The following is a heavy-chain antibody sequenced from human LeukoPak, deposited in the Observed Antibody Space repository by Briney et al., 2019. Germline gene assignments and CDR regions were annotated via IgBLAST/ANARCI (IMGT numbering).Heavy chain of an antibody. V-gene: IGHV3-53*01. Sequence: GGSLRLSCAASGFTVVRIYMRWVRQAPGKGLEWVSVIYSGGSTYYADSVKGRFTISRDNSKNTLYLQMNSLRAEDTAVYYCARADILTGYPPLFRLDYWGQGTLVTVSS. D-gene: IGHD3-9*01. J-gene: IGHJ4*02. CDR3: ARADILTGYPPLFRLDY. CDR1: GFTVVRIY. CDR2: IYSGGST.